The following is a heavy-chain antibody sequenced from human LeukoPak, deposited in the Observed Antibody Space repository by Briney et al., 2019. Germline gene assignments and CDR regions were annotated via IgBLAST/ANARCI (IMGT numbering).Heavy chain of an antibody. Sequence: PGGSLRLSCAASGFTSSNYAMSWVRQAPGKGLEWVSTISGGGGSTYYADSVKGRFTISRDNSKNTLYLQMDSLRTEDTAVYYCAKPFYADLYYFDYWGQGTLVTVSS. V-gene: IGHV3-23*01. J-gene: IGHJ4*02. CDR1: GFTSSNYA. D-gene: IGHD4-17*01. CDR2: ISGGGGST. CDR3: AKPFYADLYYFDY.